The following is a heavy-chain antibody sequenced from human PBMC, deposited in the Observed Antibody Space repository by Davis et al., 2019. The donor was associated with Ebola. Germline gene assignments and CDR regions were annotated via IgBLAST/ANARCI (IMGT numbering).Heavy chain of an antibody. Sequence: PGGSLRLSCAASGFTFSSYWMSWVRQAPGKGLEWVANTKQDGSEKYYVDSVKGRFTISRDNAKNSLYLQMNSLRVEDTAVYYCARGSKDFWSGGNWFDPWGQGTLVTVSS. V-gene: IGHV3-7*04. J-gene: IGHJ5*02. D-gene: IGHD3-3*01. CDR1: GFTFSSYW. CDR2: TKQDGSEK. CDR3: ARGSKDFWSGGNWFDP.